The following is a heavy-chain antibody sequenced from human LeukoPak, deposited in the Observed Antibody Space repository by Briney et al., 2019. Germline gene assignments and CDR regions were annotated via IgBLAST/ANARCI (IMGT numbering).Heavy chain of an antibody. CDR1: RFPLSIYG. J-gene: IGHJ4*02. Sequence: GGSLRLPCAASRFPLSIYGMSWVRRAPGEGREGVSAISGSGGSTYYADSVEGRLTLHRDNPKNTLYLQMKSLRAEDTTVYYCAKRSRGYCSSTSCYTFDYWGQGTLVTVSS. CDR2: ISGSGGST. D-gene: IGHD2-2*02. V-gene: IGHV3-23*01. CDR3: AKRSRGYCSSTSCYTFDY.